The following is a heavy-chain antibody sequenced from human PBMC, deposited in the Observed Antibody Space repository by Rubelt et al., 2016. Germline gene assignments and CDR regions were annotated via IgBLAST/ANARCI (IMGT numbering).Heavy chain of an antibody. Sequence: DVQLVESGGGLVQPGGSLRLSCAASGFTFSSYAMSWVRQAPGKGLEWVSAISGSGGSTYYADSVKGRFTISRDNSKCSGYLQMNSLRAEGAGVYYCARDPGQVFYYFEYWGQGTLVTVSS. CDR1: GFTFSSYA. D-gene: IGHD5/OR15-5a*01. CDR2: ISGSGGST. V-gene: IGHV3-23*04. J-gene: IGHJ4*02. CDR3: ARDPGQVFYYFEY.